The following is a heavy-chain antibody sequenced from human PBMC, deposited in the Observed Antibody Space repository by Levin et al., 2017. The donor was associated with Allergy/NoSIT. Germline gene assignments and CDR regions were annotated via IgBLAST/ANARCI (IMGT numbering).Heavy chain of an antibody. D-gene: IGHD3-3*01. CDR2: IYYSGST. V-gene: IGHV4-30-4*01. Sequence: SQTLSLPCTVSGGSISSGDYYWSWIRQPPGKGLEWIGYIYYSGSTYYNPSLKSRVTISVDTSKNQFSLKLSSVTAADTAVYYCARGYYDFWSGYYDYWGQGTLVTVSS. CDR1: GGSISSGDYY. CDR3: ARGYYDFWSGYYDY. J-gene: IGHJ4*02.